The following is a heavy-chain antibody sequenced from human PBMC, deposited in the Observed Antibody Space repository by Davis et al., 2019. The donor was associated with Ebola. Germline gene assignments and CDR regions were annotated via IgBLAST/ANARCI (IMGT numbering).Heavy chain of an antibody. CDR1: RGFFGDYY. D-gene: IGHD7-27*01. Sequence: MPSETLSLTCTVNRGFFGDYYWTWIRQSPGTGLEWIGEINHVGISHVGNTKYNPTLKNRLAISADTSKRQFYLQLSSVTAADTGVYYCAIGTKVQGWGGHFFWGMDVWGQGTAVSVS. CDR2: INHVGISHVGNT. J-gene: IGHJ6*02. CDR3: AIGTKVQGWGGHFFWGMDV. V-gene: IGHV4-34*01.